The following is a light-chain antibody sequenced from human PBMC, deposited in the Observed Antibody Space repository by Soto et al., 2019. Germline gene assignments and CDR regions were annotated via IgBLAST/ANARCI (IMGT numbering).Light chain of an antibody. CDR1: SSDVGSYNL. J-gene: IGLJ1*01. CDR3: CSYADSSTYV. Sequence: QSALTQPASVSGSPGQSITISCTGTSSDVGSYNLVSWYQQHPGKAPELMIYEDSKRPSGVSNRFSGSKSGNTASLTISGLQTEDEADYYCCSYADSSTYVFGTGTKVTVL. V-gene: IGLV2-23*01. CDR2: EDS.